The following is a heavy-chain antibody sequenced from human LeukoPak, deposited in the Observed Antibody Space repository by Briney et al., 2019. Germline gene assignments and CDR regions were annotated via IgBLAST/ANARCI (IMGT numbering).Heavy chain of an antibody. CDR2: IIPSSGDT. J-gene: IGHJ5*02. Sequence: ASVKVSCKASGYIFTDYYLHWVRQAPGQGLEWMGWIIPSSGDTHYAQNFEGRVILTRDTSINTVSMELSRLRSDDTAVYYCARGGTWEISLALFDPWGQGTLVTVSS. CDR3: ARGGTWEISLALFDP. D-gene: IGHD3-16*02. V-gene: IGHV1-2*02. CDR1: GYIFTDYY.